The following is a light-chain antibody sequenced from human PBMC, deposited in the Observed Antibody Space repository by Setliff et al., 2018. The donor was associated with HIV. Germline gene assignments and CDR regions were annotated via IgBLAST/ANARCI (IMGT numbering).Light chain of an antibody. J-gene: IGLJ1*01. CDR3: GTWDSSLSAGWV. Sequence: GNNYVSWYQQVPGTAPKLLIYDNNKRPSGIPDRFSGSKSGTSATLGITGLQTGDEADYYCGTWDSSLSAGWVFGTGTKVTVL. CDR2: DNN. V-gene: IGLV1-51*01. CDR1: GNNY.